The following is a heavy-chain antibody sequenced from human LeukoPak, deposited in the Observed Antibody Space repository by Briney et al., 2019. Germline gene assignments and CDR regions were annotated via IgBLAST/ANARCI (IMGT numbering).Heavy chain of an antibody. V-gene: IGHV6-1*01. D-gene: IGHD3-10*01. CDR2: TYYRSKWYN. CDR3: ARNPELRHSYWFDP. CDR1: GDSVSSNSAT. Sequence: SQTLSLTCAISGDSVSSNSATWNWIRQSPSRGLEWLGRTYYRSKWYNDYAVSVKSRITINPDTSKNQFSLQLNSVTPEDTAVYYYARNPELRHSYWFDPWGQGTLVTVSS. J-gene: IGHJ5*02.